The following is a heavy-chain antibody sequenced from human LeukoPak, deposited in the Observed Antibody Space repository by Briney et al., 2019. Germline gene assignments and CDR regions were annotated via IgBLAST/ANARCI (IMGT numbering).Heavy chain of an antibody. D-gene: IGHD4-23*01. J-gene: IGHJ4*02. Sequence: GGSLRLSCAASGFTFSSYAMRWVRQAPGKGLEWVSAISGSGGSTYSADSVKGRFTIYRDNSKNTLYLQMNSLSAEDTAVYYCAKARYGGKPDFDYWGQGTLVTVSS. CDR1: GFTFSSYA. V-gene: IGHV3-23*01. CDR3: AKARYGGKPDFDY. CDR2: ISGSGGST.